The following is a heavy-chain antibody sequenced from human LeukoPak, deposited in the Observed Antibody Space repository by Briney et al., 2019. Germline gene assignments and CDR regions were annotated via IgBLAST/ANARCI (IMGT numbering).Heavy chain of an antibody. Sequence: GSLRLSCAASGLTFNNYDMHWVRQPTGKGLEWVSAIGIAGDTYYPGSVKGRFSISRENAKNSLYLQMNSLRAGDSAVYYCARGVTMVRGVGEIYYFDSWGQGTLVTVSS. D-gene: IGHD3-10*01. CDR2: IGIAGDT. V-gene: IGHV3-13*01. J-gene: IGHJ4*02. CDR3: ARGVTMVRGVGEIYYFDS. CDR1: GLTFNNYD.